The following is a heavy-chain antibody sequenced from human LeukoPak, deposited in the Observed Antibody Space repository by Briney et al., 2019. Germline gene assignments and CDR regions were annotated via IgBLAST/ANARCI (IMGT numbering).Heavy chain of an antibody. Sequence: GASVKVSCKASGYTFTSYAMNWVGQAPGQGLEWMVWINTNTGNPTYAQGFTGRFVFSLDTSVSTAYLQISSLKAEDTAVYYCARDIPTYSRYNWFDPWGQGTLVTVSS. J-gene: IGHJ5*02. V-gene: IGHV7-4-1*02. CDR1: GYTFTSYA. CDR2: INTNTGNP. CDR3: ARDIPTYSRYNWFDP. D-gene: IGHD2-15*01.